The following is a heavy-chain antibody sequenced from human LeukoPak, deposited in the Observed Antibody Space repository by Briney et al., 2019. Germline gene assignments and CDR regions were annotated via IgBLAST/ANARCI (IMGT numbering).Heavy chain of an antibody. D-gene: IGHD3-22*01. CDR3: AKAEYYYDSSGSGYYFDY. CDR1: GFTFSSYA. V-gene: IGHV3-23*01. J-gene: IGHJ4*02. Sequence: PGGSLRLSCAASGFTFSSYAMSWVRQAPGKGLEWVSAISGSGGSTYYADSVKGRFTISRDNSKNTLYLQMNSLRAEDTAVYYCAKAEYYYDSSGSGYYFDYWGQGTLVTVSS. CDR2: ISGSGGST.